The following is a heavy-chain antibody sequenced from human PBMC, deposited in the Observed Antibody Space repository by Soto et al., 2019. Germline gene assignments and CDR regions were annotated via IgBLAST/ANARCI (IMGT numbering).Heavy chain of an antibody. CDR3: ARQYYFGSGSYYNRLLDF. CDR2: IYYSGNT. CDR1: GGSISSSSYY. V-gene: IGHV4-39*01. D-gene: IGHD3-10*01. J-gene: IGHJ4*02. Sequence: KPSETLSLTCTVSGGSISSSSYYWGWIRQPPGKGLEWIGSIYYSGNTYYNPSLKSRVTISVDTAKNQFSLKLSSVTAADTAVYYCARQYYFGSGSYYNRLLDFSGQGTLVTVSS.